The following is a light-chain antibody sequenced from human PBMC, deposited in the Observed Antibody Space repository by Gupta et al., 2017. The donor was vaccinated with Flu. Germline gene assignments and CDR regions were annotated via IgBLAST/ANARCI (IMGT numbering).Light chain of an antibody. CDR2: QND. CDR1: SGDIASAF. V-gene: IGLV6-57*01. J-gene: IGLJ3*02. Sequence: SSGDIASAFVQWLQQRPDSPPTTVVYQNDLRPSGVPARFSGSADTSSNSASLVISGLMTEDEADYYCQSYDGATWVFGGGTKVTVL. CDR3: QSYDGATWV.